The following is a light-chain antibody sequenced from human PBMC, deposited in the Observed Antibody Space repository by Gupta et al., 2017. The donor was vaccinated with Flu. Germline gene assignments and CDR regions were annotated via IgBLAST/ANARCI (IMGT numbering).Light chain of an antibody. V-gene: IGLV7-43*01. CDR2: STD. J-gene: IGLJ2*01. Sequence: QTVVTQEPSLTAPPGGTVTLTCASSTGAVTFDSYANWFQQKPGQAPRALIYSTDNKHSWTPARFSGSLLGGKAALTLSGVQPEDEGEYYCLLFFGGVNLVFGGGTKLTVL. CDR3: LLFFGGVNLV. CDR1: TGAVTFDSY.